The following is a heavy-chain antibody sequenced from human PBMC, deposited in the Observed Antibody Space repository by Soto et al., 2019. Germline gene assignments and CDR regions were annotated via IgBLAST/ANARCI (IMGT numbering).Heavy chain of an antibody. CDR1: GYSFTTYW. D-gene: IGHD2-2*01. J-gene: IGHJ4*02. CDR3: ANSREDQLSGFVS. CDR2: IDPSDSYT. Sequence: GESLKISCKASGYSFTTYWISWVRQMPGKGLEWMGRIDPSDSYTNYSPSFQGRVTISVDKSVNTAYLQWSSLEASDTAIYYCANSREDQLSGFVSWGQGSMVTVSS. V-gene: IGHV5-10-1*01.